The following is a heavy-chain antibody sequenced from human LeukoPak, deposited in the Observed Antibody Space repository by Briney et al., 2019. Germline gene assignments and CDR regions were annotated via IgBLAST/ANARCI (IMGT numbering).Heavy chain of an antibody. V-gene: IGHV3-30*02. J-gene: IGHJ4*02. CDR2: IRYDGSNK. Sequence: GGSLRLSCAASGFTFSSYGMHWVRQAPGKGLEWVAFIRYDGSNKYYADSVKGRFTISRDNSKNTLYLQMNSLRAEDTAVYYCAREPLPLGEDIVVVPAALDYWGQGTLVTVSS. D-gene: IGHD2-2*01. CDR1: GFTFSSYG. CDR3: AREPLPLGEDIVVVPAALDY.